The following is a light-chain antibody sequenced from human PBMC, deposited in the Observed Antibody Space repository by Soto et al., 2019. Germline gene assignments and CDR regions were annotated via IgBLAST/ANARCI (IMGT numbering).Light chain of an antibody. V-gene: IGKV1-39*01. CDR3: QQSYSALIT. Sequence: DIQMTQSPSSLSASVGDRVTITCRASQRINTYVNWYQQKPGKAPKLLIYAASSLHSGVPSRFSGSGSGTDFTLTISGLQPADFATYYCQQSYSALITFGQGTRLEIK. CDR1: QRINTY. CDR2: AAS. J-gene: IGKJ5*01.